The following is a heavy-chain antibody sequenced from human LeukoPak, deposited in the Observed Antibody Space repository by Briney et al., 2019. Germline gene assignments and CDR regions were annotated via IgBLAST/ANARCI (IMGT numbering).Heavy chain of an antibody. V-gene: IGHV4-61*01. CDR3: ARGFGDWGLSWFDP. J-gene: IGHJ5*02. CDR1: GGSVSSGSYY. CDR2: IHYSGSA. D-gene: IGHD3-10*01. Sequence: AETLSLTCTVSGGSVSSGSYYWSWIRQPPGKGLEWIGYIHYSGSAKYNPSLKSRVTISVDTSKNQFSLKLTSVTAADTAVYYCARGFGDWGLSWFDPWGQGTLVTVSS.